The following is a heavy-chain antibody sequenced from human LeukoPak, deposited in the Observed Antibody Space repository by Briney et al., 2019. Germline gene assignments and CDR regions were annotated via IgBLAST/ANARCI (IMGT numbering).Heavy chain of an antibody. J-gene: IGHJ2*01. Sequence: PSETLSLTCSVSGDSIRGFYWSWIRQVPGKGLEWIGYIYYRGSTNSNPSLQSRVTISGDTSKNQLSLRLSSVTAADTAVYYCARRAVVVLSPEWYFDLWGRGTPVTVSS. CDR3: ARRAVVVLSPEWYFDL. V-gene: IGHV4-59*08. CDR2: IYYRGST. CDR1: GDSIRGFY. D-gene: IGHD2-15*01.